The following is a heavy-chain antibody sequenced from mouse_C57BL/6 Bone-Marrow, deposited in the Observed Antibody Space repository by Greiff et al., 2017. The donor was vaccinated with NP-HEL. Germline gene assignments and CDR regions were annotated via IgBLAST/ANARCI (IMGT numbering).Heavy chain of an antibody. D-gene: IGHD1-1*01. Sequence: QVQLQQSGAELVRPGTSVKMSCKASGYTFTNYWIGWAKQRPGHGLEWIGDIYPGGGYTNYNEKFKAKATLTVDTSSSTAYMQFSSVKSEDSAITYCESSDYGSGGAFDYWGEGTTLTVSS. J-gene: IGHJ2*01. CDR3: ESSDYGSGGAFDY. CDR2: IYPGGGYT. CDR1: GYTFTNYW. V-gene: IGHV1-63*01.